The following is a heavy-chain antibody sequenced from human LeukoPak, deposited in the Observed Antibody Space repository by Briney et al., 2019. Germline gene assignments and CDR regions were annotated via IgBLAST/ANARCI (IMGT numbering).Heavy chain of an antibody. V-gene: IGHV7-4-1*02. J-gene: IGHJ3*02. D-gene: IGHD1-26*01. CDR2: INTNTGNP. CDR3: ARQNSGSYDDAFDI. CDR1: GYTFTSYA. Sequence: ASVKVSCKASGYTFTSYAMNWVRQAPGQGLEWMGWINTNTGNPTYAQGFTGRFVFSLDTSVSTAYLQISSLKAEDTAVYYCARQNSGSYDDAFDIWGQGTMVTVSS.